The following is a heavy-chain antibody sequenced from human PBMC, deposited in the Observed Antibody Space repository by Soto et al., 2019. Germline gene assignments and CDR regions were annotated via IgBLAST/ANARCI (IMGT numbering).Heavy chain of an antibody. J-gene: IGHJ4*02. V-gene: IGHV3-23*01. CDR2: ISGGGDTT. D-gene: IGHD3-10*01. Sequence: EVQLLESGGGLVQPGGSLRLSCAASGFTFNNYAMTWVRQAPGKGLEWVSAISGGGDTTSYADSVKGRFTVSRDGSKNTLYLQMSSLRDEDTALYYCAKGRGGSGSLTPRFDFWGQGTLLTVSS. CDR3: AKGRGGSGSLTPRFDF. CDR1: GFTFNNYA.